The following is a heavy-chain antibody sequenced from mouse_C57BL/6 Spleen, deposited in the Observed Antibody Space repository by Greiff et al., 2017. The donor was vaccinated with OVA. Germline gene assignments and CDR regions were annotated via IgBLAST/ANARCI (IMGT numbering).Heavy chain of an antibody. CDR3: VRHGSSYYDYAMDY. V-gene: IGHV10-1*01. J-gene: IGHJ4*01. CDR1: GFSFNTYA. Sequence: EVKLVESGGGLVQPKGSLKLSCAASGFSFNTYAMNWVRQAPGQGLEWVARIRRKSNNYATYYADSVKARFTISRDDSESMLYLQMNNLKTEDTAMYYCVRHGSSYYDYAMDYWGQGTSVTVAS. D-gene: IGHD1-1*01. CDR2: IRRKSNNYAT.